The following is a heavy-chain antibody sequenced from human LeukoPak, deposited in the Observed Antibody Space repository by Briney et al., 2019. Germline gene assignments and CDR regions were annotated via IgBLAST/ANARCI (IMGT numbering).Heavy chain of an antibody. CDR1: GFAFSSYS. D-gene: IGHD6-19*01. CDR2: ISSRSNTI. V-gene: IGHV3-48*04. CDR3: AKDKPPAQWLVLGYFDY. J-gene: IGHJ4*02. Sequence: GGSLRLSCAASGFAFSSYSMYWVRQAPGKGLEWGSYISSRSNTIYYAVSVKGRFTISRDNVKNSLYLQMNSLRAEDTAVYYCAKDKPPAQWLVLGYFDYWGQGTLVTVSS.